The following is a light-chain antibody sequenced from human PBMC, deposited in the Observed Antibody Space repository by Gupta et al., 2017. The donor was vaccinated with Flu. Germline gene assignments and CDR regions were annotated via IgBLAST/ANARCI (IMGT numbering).Light chain of an antibody. CDR2: EVS. V-gene: IGLV2-14*01. CDR3: STYTSSNTLEV. J-gene: IGLJ1*01. CDR1: SSDVGGYNY. Sequence: QSALTQPASGSGSPGQALTNSRTGPSSDVGGYNYVSWYQQHPGNAPKLMIYEVSNRPSGVSNRCSASKSGNTASLTISGVQAEDEADYYCSTYTSSNTLEVFGTGTKVTVL.